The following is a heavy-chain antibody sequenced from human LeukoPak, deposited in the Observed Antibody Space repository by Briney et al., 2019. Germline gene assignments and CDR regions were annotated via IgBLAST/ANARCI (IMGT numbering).Heavy chain of an antibody. CDR3: AKLPIVGNWFDP. CDR2: ISYDGSNK. D-gene: IGHD3-22*01. V-gene: IGHV3-30*18. CDR1: GFTFSSYG. J-gene: IGHJ5*02. Sequence: GGSLRLSCAASGFTFSSYGMHWVRQAPGKGLEWVAVISYDGSNKYYADSVKGRFTISRDNSKSAVFLQMNSLRAEDTAVYYCAKLPIVGNWFDPWGQGTLVTVSS.